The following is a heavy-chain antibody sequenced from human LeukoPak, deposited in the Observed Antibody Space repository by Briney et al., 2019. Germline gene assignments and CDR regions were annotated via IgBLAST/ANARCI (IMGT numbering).Heavy chain of an antibody. Sequence: ASVKVSFKASGYTFTGYYMHWVRQAPGQGLEWLGWINPNSGDTKYPQKFRGRVTMTRDTSINTAYMELNRVTSDDTAVYYCARGGEDSIGDWGNWFDPWGQGTLVTVSS. CDR1: GYTFTGYY. J-gene: IGHJ5*02. D-gene: IGHD3-10*01. V-gene: IGHV1-2*02. CDR2: INPNSGDT. CDR3: ARGGEDSIGDWGNWFDP.